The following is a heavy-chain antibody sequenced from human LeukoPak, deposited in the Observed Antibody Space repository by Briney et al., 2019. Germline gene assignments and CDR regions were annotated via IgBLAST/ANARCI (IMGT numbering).Heavy chain of an antibody. J-gene: IGHJ4*02. CDR1: GFTFSSYA. CDR3: ARVRGDSSGYYSYFDY. CDR2: ISYDGSNK. V-gene: IGHV3-30*04. Sequence: PGGSLRLSCAASGFTFSSYAMHWVRQAPGKGLEWVAVISYDGSNKYYADSVKGRFTISRDNSKNTLYLQMNSLRAEDTAVYYCARVRGDSSGYYSYFDYWGQGTLVTVSS. D-gene: IGHD3-22*01.